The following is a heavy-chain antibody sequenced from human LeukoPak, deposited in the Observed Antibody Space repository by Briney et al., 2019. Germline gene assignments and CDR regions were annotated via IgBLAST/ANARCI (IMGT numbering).Heavy chain of an antibody. CDR3: ARVITMVRGVMVSDYSDY. D-gene: IGHD3-10*01. J-gene: IGHJ4*02. CDR1: GYSFTSNW. CDR2: IYPGDSDT. Sequence: GESLKISCKVSGYSFTSNWIGWVRPMPGKGLEWMGIIYPGDSDTKYSPSFQGQVTISADKSISTAYLQWSSLKASDTAMYYCARVITMVRGVMVSDYSDYWGQGTLVTVSS. V-gene: IGHV5-51*01.